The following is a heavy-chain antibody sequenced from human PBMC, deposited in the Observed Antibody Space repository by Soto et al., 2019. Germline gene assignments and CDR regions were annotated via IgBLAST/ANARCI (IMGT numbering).Heavy chain of an antibody. Sequence: EVQLVESGGGLVQPGGSLRLSCAASGFTFSSYSMNWVRQAPGKGLEWVSYISSSSSTIYYAASVKGRFTISRDNTKNSLYLQMNSLRAEDTAVYYCARMLGYGDYWGPGTLVTVYS. CDR2: ISSSSSTI. D-gene: IGHD5-12*01. CDR1: GFTFSSYS. CDR3: ARMLGYGDY. J-gene: IGHJ4*02. V-gene: IGHV3-48*01.